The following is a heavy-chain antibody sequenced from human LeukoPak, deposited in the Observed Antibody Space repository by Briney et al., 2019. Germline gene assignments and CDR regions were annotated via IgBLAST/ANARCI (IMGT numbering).Heavy chain of an antibody. Sequence: GASVKVSCKASGYTFTSSDINRVRQATGQGLEWMGWMNPNSGNTGYAQNFQGRITMTRDTSTPTAYMELISLTSEDTAMYYCATNNYIDWGQGTLVTVSS. CDR3: ATNNYID. CDR1: GYTFTSSD. V-gene: IGHV1-8*01. J-gene: IGHJ4*02. CDR2: MNPNSGNT. D-gene: IGHD3-10*01.